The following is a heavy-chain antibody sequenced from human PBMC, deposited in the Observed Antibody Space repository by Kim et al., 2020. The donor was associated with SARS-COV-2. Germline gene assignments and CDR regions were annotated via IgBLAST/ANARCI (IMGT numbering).Heavy chain of an antibody. CDR1: GFTFSSYG. CDR2: IWYDGSNK. CDR3: ARDNYYYGMDV. Sequence: GGSLRLSCAASGFTFSSYGMHWVRQAPGKGLEWVAVIWYDGSNKYYADSVKGRFTISRDNSKNTLYLQMNSLRAEDTAVYYCARDNYYYGMDVWGQGTTVTVSS. V-gene: IGHV3-33*01. J-gene: IGHJ6*02.